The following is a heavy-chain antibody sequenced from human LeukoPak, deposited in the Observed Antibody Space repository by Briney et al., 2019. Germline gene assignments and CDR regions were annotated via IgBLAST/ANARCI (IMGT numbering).Heavy chain of an antibody. D-gene: IGHD3-10*01. CDR3: ASSIFGFGDY. J-gene: IGHJ4*02. CDR1: GFTFSGYW. CDR2: INSDGSST. Sequence: PGGSLRLSCAASGFTFSGYWMHWVRQAPGKGLVWVSRINSDGSSTGYADSVKGRFTISRDNAKNTLYLQMNSLRAEDTAVYYCASSIFGFGDYWGQGNLVTVSS. V-gene: IGHV3-74*01.